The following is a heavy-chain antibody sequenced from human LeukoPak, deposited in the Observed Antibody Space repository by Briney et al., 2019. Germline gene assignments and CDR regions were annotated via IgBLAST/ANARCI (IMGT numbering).Heavy chain of an antibody. CDR2: INHSGST. D-gene: IGHD2-2*01. J-gene: IGHJ6*03. Sequence: SETLSLTCAVYGGSFSGYYWSWIRQPPGKGLEWIGEINHSGSTNYNPSLKSLVTISVDTSKNQFSLKLSSVTAADTAVYYCARGEVVPAANYYYYYMDVWGKGTTVTVSS. CDR1: GGSFSGYY. CDR3: ARGEVVPAANYYYYYMDV. V-gene: IGHV4-34*01.